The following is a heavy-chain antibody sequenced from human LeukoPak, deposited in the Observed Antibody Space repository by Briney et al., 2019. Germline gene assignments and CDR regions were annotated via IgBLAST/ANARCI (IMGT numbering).Heavy chain of an antibody. CDR1: GGSISPYY. CDR3: ARGHSSSWLSYFDY. J-gene: IGHJ4*02. Sequence: SETLSLTCTVSGGSISPYYWSWVRQTPGKGLEWIGYIYHSGSTSYNPSLKSRVTISEDTSKNQFSLNLNSVTAADTAVYYCARGHSSSWLSYFDYWGQGTLVTVSS. V-gene: IGHV4-59*01. D-gene: IGHD6-13*01. CDR2: IYHSGST.